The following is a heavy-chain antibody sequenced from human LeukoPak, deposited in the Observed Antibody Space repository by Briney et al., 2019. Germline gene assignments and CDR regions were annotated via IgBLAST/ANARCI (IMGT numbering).Heavy chain of an antibody. J-gene: IGHJ4*02. CDR1: GFTFSYFW. CDR2: TNTDGSYS. V-gene: IGHV3-74*01. Sequence: AGGSLRLSCAASGFTFSYFWMHWFRQTPGKGLVWVSCTNTDGSYSSYADSVKGRFTISRDNVRNTLYLQMSSLRAEDSAVYYCAKGDTVIQWNYYDYWGQGAQVTVSS. D-gene: IGHD2/OR15-2a*01. CDR3: AKGDTVIQWNYYDY.